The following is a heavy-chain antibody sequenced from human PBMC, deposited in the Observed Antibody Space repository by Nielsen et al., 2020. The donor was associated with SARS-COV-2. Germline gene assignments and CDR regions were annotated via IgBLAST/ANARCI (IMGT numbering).Heavy chain of an antibody. J-gene: IGHJ2*01. V-gene: IGHV3-13*01. CDR3: ARVAGTPPVSYSYFDL. CDR1: GFTFNNYD. CDR2: IGTGGDT. D-gene: IGHD6-19*01. Sequence: GGSLRLSCAASGFTFNNYDMHWVRQATGKGLEWVSAIGTGGDTFYPGSVKGRYTISKDSAKNSLYLQMNSLRAEDTAVYYCARVAGTPPVSYSYFDLWGRGTLVTVSS.